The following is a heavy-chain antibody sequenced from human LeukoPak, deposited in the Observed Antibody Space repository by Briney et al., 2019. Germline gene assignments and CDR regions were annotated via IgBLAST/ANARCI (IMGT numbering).Heavy chain of an antibody. V-gene: IGHV4-34*01. J-gene: IGHJ5*02. CDR2: INHSGST. D-gene: IGHD4-17*01. Sequence: PSETLSLTCAVYAGSFSGYYWSWIRQPPGKGLEWIGEINHSGSTNYNPSLKSRVTISVDKSKNQFSLKLSSVTAADTAVYYCASRSTVTTSNAYNWFDPWGQGTLVTVSS. CDR3: ASRSTVTTSNAYNWFDP. CDR1: AGSFSGYY.